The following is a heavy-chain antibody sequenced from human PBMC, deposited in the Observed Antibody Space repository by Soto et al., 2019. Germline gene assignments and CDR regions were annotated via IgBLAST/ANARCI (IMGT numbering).Heavy chain of an antibody. CDR3: ARNRVPYSSSPLFDY. V-gene: IGHV3-11*06. J-gene: IGHJ4*02. Sequence: RGGSLRLSCAASGFTFSGFYMTWIRQAPGKGLEWVSYISSSSYTNYADSVKGRFTISRDNAKNSLYLQMNSLRAEDTAVYYCARNRVPYSSSPLFDYWGQGTLVTVSS. D-gene: IGHD6-6*01. CDR1: GFTFSGFY. CDR2: ISSSSYT.